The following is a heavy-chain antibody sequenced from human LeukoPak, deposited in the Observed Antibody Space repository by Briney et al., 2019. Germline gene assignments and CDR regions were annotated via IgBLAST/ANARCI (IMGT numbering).Heavy chain of an antibody. Sequence: SETLSLTCAVYGGSFSGYYWSWIRQPPGKGLEWIGEINHSGSTNYTPSLKSRVTISVDTSKNQFSLKLSSVTAADTAVYYCARGRGTGSYNWFDPWGQGTLVTVSS. CDR3: ARGRGTGSYNWFDP. CDR1: GGSFSGYY. V-gene: IGHV4-34*01. CDR2: INHSGST. D-gene: IGHD1-1*01. J-gene: IGHJ5*02.